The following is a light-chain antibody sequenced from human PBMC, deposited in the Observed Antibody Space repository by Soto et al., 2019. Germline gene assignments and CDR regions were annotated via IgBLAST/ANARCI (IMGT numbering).Light chain of an antibody. CDR3: QSYDTMLSGPGV. CDR2: NNI. V-gene: IGLV1-40*01. Sequence: QSVLTQPPSVSGAPGQRVTISCTGSSFNIGAGYDVHWYQQLPGTAPKLLIYNNINRPSGVPDRFSGSKSGTSASLAITGLQPEDEADYSCQSYDTMLSGPGVFGGGTKLTVL. CDR1: SFNIGAGYD. J-gene: IGLJ2*01.